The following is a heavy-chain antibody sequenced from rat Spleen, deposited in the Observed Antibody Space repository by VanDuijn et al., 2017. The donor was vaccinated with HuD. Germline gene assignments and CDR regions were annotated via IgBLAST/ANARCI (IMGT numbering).Heavy chain of an antibody. CDR1: GFTFSNYD. CDR2: ISPSGVST. V-gene: IGHV5-25*01. J-gene: IGHJ3*01. D-gene: IGHD1-9*01. Sequence: EVQLVESGGGLVQPGRSLKLSCAASGFTFSNYDMAWVRQAPTKGLEWVASISPSGVSTYYRDSVKGRFTVSRDNAKSTLYLQMDSLRSEDTATYYCARHGYNSFAYWGQGTLVTVSS. CDR3: ARHGYNSFAY.